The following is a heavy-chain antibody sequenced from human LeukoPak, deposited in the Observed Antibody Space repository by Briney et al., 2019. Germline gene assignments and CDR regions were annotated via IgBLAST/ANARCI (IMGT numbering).Heavy chain of an antibody. CDR2: INHSGST. CDR1: GGSFSGYY. Sequence: PSETLSLTCAVYGGSFSGYYWSWIRQPPGKGLEWMGEINHSGSTNYNPSLKSRVTISVDTSKNQFSLKLSSVTAADTAVYYCARAYYYDSSGQDPNAFDIWGQGTMVAVSS. V-gene: IGHV4-34*01. D-gene: IGHD3-22*01. J-gene: IGHJ3*02. CDR3: ARAYYYDSSGQDPNAFDI.